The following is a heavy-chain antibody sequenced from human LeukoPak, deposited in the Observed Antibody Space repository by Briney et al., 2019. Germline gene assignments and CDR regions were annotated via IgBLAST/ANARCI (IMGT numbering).Heavy chain of an antibody. D-gene: IGHD5-12*01. CDR3: AKDQEGALYSGDWYGGYSGY. J-gene: IGHJ4*02. CDR1: GFTFRNHG. CDR2: ISSDGSTE. V-gene: IGHV3-30*18. Sequence: QPGRSLRLSCTVSGFTFRNHGMHWVRQAPGKGLEWVADISSDGSTEYYADSVKGRFTISRDNSQNTLYLQMNSLRVEDTAVYFCAKDQEGALYSGDWYGGYSGYWGQGTLVTVSS.